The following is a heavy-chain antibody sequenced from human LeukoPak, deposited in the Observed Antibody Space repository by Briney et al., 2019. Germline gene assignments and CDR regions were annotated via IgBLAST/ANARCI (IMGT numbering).Heavy chain of an antibody. V-gene: IGHV3-66*01. Sequence: RSGGSLRLSCAASGFTVSSNYMSWARQAPGKGLEWVSVIYSGGSTYYADSVKGRFTISRDNSKNTLYLQMNSLRAEDTAVYYCARGGAATYIDYWGQGTLVTVSS. CDR3: ARGGAATYIDY. D-gene: IGHD2-15*01. CDR1: GFTVSSNY. CDR2: IYSGGST. J-gene: IGHJ4*02.